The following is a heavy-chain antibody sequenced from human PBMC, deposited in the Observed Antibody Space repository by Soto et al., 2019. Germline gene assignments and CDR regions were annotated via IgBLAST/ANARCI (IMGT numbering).Heavy chain of an antibody. CDR2: ISYDGSNK. V-gene: IGHV3-30-3*01. D-gene: IGHD3-3*01. CDR1: GFTFSSYA. J-gene: IGHJ6*02. CDR3: ARDSVYYDFWSGYPVGYYGMDV. Sequence: PGGSLRLSCAASGFTFSSYAMHWVRQAPGKGLEWVAVISYDGSNKYYADSVKGRFTISRDNSKNTLYLQMNSLRAEDTAVYYCARDSVYYDFWSGYPVGYYGMDVWGQGTTVTAP.